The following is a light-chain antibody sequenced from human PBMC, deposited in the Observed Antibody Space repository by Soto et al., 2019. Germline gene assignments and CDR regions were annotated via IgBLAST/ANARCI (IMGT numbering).Light chain of an antibody. J-gene: IGKJ3*01. Sequence: EIVLTQSPATLSLSPGERAILSCRASQNVNTYLGWYQQKPGQAPRLLIYDASNRATGIPARFSGTGSGTDFSLTISSLEPEDFAVYYCHHRVTWPTFGPGT. CDR3: HHRVTWPT. CDR2: DAS. V-gene: IGKV3-11*01. CDR1: QNVNTY.